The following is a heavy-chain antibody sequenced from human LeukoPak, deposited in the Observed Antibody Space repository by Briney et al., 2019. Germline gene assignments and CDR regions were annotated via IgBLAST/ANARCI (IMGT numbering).Heavy chain of an antibody. CDR1: GFDFNDFA. CDR2: MSGSGDTT. J-gene: IGHJ4*02. D-gene: IGHD1-26*01. Sequence: GGSLRLSCAASGFDFNDFAMTWVRQAPGKGVEWVSSMSGSGDTTEYAASVKGRFTISRDNAKKTLYLEMNSLRAEDTAVYYCAKDGIVGATNPSTMDYWGQGTLVTVSA. V-gene: IGHV3-23*01. CDR3: AKDGIVGATNPSTMDY.